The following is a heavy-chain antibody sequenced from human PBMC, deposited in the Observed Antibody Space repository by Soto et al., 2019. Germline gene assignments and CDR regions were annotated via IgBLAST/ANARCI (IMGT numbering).Heavy chain of an antibody. CDR3: AKDRYSSGWYSTYYYYYGMDV. V-gene: IGHV3-23*01. CDR2: ISVSGGST. Sequence: EVQLLESGGGLVQPGGSLRLSCAASGFTISSYAMSGVRQAPGKGLEWVSAISVSGGSTYYADSVKGRFTISRDNSKNTLYLEMNSLRAEDTAVYYCAKDRYSSGWYSTYYYYYGMDVWGQGTTVTVSS. D-gene: IGHD6-19*01. J-gene: IGHJ6*02. CDR1: GFTISSYA.